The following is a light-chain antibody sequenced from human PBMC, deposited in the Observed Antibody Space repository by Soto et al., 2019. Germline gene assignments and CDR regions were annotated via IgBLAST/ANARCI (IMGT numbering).Light chain of an antibody. CDR3: QQYNIWPYT. Sequence: IVLTQSPATLSVSPGERATLSCRASQSVSSLLAWYQQKPRQAPRLLIYDTSTRASGIPARFSGSGSGTDFTLTIRSLQSEDFAIYYCQQYNIWPYTFGQGTKLEIK. J-gene: IGKJ2*01. CDR2: DTS. CDR1: QSVSSL. V-gene: IGKV3-15*01.